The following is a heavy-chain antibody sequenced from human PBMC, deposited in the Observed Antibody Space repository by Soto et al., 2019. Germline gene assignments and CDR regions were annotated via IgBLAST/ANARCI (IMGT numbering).Heavy chain of an antibody. D-gene: IGHD3-22*01. Sequence: GSLRISRAASGFTITGAAVHWVRQTSGKGLEWVGRIRSQANNYATEYSASVRGRFTISRDDSRNTAYLQMNSLKTEDTAVYYCTANFSSDSSLFDSWGRGSLVTVSS. CDR2: IRSQANNYAT. J-gene: IGHJ5*01. CDR3: TANFSSDSSLFDS. CDR1: GFTITGAA. V-gene: IGHV3-73*01.